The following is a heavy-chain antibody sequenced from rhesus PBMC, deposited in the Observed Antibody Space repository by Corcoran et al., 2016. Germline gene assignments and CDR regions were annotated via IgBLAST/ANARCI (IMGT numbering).Heavy chain of an antibody. CDR2: IRGSSGTT. J-gene: IGHJ4*01. D-gene: IGHD5-36*01. CDR1: GDSLRANY. V-gene: IGHV4-165*02. CDR3: ARSGVTATVY. Sequence: QVQLQESGPGLVKPSETLSLLSSISGDSLRANYRTWLRPPPGKGLEWIGYIRGSSGTTSYNPSLKSRVTTSTDTSKNQFSLTLNAVTAADTAVYYCARSGVTATVYWGQGVLVTVSS.